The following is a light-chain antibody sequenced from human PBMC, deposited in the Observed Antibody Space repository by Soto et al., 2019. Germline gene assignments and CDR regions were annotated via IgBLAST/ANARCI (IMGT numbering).Light chain of an antibody. CDR1: NYNIGIGY. CDR3: ADWDDSLRASV. J-gene: IGLJ1*01. Sequence: QSVLTQPPSRSGTPGQGVTISCSWGNYNIGIGYVYWYQQLPGAAPKLLIYKTNQRSAVVPDRFSASKSGTSASLAISGLRSEDEADYYCADWDDSLRASVFGSGTKVTVL. CDR2: KTN. V-gene: IGLV1-47*01.